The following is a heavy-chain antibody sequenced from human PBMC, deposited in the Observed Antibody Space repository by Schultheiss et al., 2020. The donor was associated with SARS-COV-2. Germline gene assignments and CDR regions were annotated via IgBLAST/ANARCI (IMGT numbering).Heavy chain of an antibody. CDR1: GGSISSGDYY. V-gene: IGHV4-30-4*01. J-gene: IGHJ3*02. CDR2: IYYSGST. D-gene: IGHD2-21*02. CDR3: ARHVATAIGFDI. Sequence: LRLSCTVSGGSISSGDYYWSWIRQPPRKGLEWIGYIYYSGSTYYNPSLKSRVTISVDTSKNQFSLKLSSVTAADTAVYYCARHVATAIGFDIWGQGTMVTVSS.